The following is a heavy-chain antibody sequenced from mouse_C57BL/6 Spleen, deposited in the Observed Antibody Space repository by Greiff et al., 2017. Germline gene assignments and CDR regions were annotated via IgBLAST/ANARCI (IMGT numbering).Heavy chain of an antibody. CDR3: ARCYGSSFYAMDY. CDR2: INPSSGYT. Sequence: VKVVESGAELAKPGASVKLSCKASGYTFTSYWMHWVKQRPGQGLEWIGYINPSSGYTKYNQKFKDKATLTADKSSSTAYMQLSSLTYEDSAVYYCARCYGSSFYAMDYWGQGTSVTVSS. D-gene: IGHD1-1*01. CDR1: GYTFTSYW. V-gene: IGHV1-7*01. J-gene: IGHJ4*01.